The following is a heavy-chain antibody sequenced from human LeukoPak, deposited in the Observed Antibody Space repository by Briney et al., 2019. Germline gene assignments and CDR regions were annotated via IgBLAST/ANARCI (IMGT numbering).Heavy chain of an antibody. CDR1: GFTFSSYG. Sequence: GGSLRLSCAASGFTFSSYGMHWVRQAPGKGLEWVAVIWYDGSNKYYADSVKGRFTISRDNSKNTLYLQMNSLRAKDTAVYYCARDFGKTGDRAPDFDYWGQGTLVTVSS. V-gene: IGHV3-33*01. D-gene: IGHD7-27*01. CDR3: ARDFGKTGDRAPDFDY. CDR2: IWYDGSNK. J-gene: IGHJ4*02.